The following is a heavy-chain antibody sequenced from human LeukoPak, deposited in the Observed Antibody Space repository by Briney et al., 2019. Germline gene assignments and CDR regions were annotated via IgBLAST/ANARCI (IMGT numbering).Heavy chain of an antibody. J-gene: IGHJ3*02. CDR1: GGSISSDY. CDR3: ARDIYDFWSGYSNGAFDI. V-gene: IGHV4-59*01. CDR2: MYYSGSA. D-gene: IGHD3-3*01. Sequence: SETLSLTCTVSGGSISSDYWSWIRQPPGKGLEWIGYMYYSGSANYNPSLKSRVTISLDTSKNQFSLKLSSVTAADTAVYYCARDIYDFWSGYSNGAFDIWGQGTMVTVSS.